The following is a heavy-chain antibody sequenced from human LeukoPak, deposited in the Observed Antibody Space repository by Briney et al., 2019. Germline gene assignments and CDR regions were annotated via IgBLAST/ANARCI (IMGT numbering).Heavy chain of an antibody. V-gene: IGHV3-7*03. CDR2: INHNGNVN. Sequence: GGSLRLSCAASGFTFSSYWMNWARQAPGKGPEWVASINHNGNVNYYVDSVKGRFTISRDNAKNSLYLQMSNLRAEDTAVYFCARGGGLDVWDQGATVTVSS. CDR3: ARGGGLDV. CDR1: GFTFSSYW. D-gene: IGHD3-16*01. J-gene: IGHJ6*02.